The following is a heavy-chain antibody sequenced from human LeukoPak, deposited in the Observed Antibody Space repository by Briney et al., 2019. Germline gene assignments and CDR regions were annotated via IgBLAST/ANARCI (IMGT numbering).Heavy chain of an antibody. CDR2: IYTSGST. Sequence: SQTLSLTCTVSGGSISSGSYYWSWIRQPAGKGLEWIGRIYTSGSTNYNPSLKSRVTISVDTSKNQFSLKLSSVTAADTAVYYCARIKFAYCSSTSCSHFDYWGQGTLVTVSS. CDR1: GGSISSGSYY. CDR3: ARIKFAYCSSTSCSHFDY. D-gene: IGHD2-2*01. V-gene: IGHV4-61*02. J-gene: IGHJ4*02.